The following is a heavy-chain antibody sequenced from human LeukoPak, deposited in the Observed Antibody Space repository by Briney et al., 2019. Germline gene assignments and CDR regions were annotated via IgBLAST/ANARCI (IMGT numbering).Heavy chain of an antibody. CDR2: ISWNSGSI. J-gene: IGHJ4*02. CDR3: ARDHKPYYFDY. V-gene: IGHV3-9*01. CDR1: GFTFDDYA. Sequence: GRSLRLSCAASGFTFDDYAMHWVRQAPGKGLEWVSGISWNSGSIGYADSVKGRFTISRDNAKNSLYLQMNSLRAEDTAVYYCARDHKPYYFDYWGQGTLVTVSS.